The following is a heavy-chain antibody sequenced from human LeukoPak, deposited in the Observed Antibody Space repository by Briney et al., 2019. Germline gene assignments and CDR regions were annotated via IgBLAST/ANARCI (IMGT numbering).Heavy chain of an antibody. J-gene: IGHJ4*02. CDR1: GFSFNQAW. D-gene: IGHD6-19*01. CDR3: TTDGIAVAGHF. CDR2: IKSKTDGGTT. V-gene: IGHV3-15*01. Sequence: GGSLRLSCAVSGFSFNQAWMSWVRQAPGKGLEWVGRIKSKTDGGTTDYAAPVKGRFTIPRDDSKNTVYVEMNSLKAEDTAAYYCTTDGIAVAGHFWGQGTLVTVSS.